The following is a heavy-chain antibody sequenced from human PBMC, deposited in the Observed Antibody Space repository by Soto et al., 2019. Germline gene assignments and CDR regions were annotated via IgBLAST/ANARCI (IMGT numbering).Heavy chain of an antibody. D-gene: IGHD3-10*01. CDR1: GIMFSAFA. V-gene: IGHV3-23*01. CDR3: AIVSVNRIRGDPPAH. J-gene: IGHJ4*02. CDR2: ITGSGGST. Sequence: EVQLLESGGGLAQPGGSLTLSCRGSGIMFSAFAMSWVRRAPGKGLEWVSGITGSGGSTNYADAVKGRFTISRDNSKDTLYLYMKSLRVEDTAIYYGAIVSVNRIRGDPPAHWGQGTLVTVSA.